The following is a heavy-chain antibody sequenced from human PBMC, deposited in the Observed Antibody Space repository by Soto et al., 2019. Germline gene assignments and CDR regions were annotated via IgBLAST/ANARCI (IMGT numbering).Heavy chain of an antibody. Sequence: EVQLVESGGGLVKPGGSLRLSCAASGFTFSSYSMNWVCQAPGKGLEWVSSISSSRSYIYYADSVKGQFTISRDNAKNSLYPQMNSLRAEDTAVYYCARLTSYDSSGDYCYWGQGTLVTVSS. J-gene: IGHJ4*02. V-gene: IGHV3-21*01. CDR3: ARLTSYDSSGDYCY. D-gene: IGHD3-22*01. CDR2: ISSSRSYI. CDR1: GFTFSSYS.